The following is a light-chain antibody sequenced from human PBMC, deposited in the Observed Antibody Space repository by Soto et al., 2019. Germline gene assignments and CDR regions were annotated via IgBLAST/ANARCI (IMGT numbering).Light chain of an antibody. J-gene: IGKJ4*01. V-gene: IGKV3-11*01. CDR2: DAS. CDR1: QSVSSY. CDR3: QQRSNWPLT. Sequence: EIVLTQSPATLSLSPGERATLSCRASQSVSSYLAWYQQKPGQAPRLLFYDASNRATGIPARFSGSGSGTDFTLTISSIEPEDVAVYYCQQRSNWPLTFGGGTKVEIK.